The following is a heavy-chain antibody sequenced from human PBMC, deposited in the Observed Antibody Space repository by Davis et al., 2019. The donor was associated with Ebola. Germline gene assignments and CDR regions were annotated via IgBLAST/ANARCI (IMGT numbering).Heavy chain of an antibody. CDR2: IIPILGIA. CDR3: ARDRIAAADPFDY. D-gene: IGHD6-13*01. J-gene: IGHJ4*02. CDR1: GGTFSSYA. Sequence: SVTVSCKASGGTFSSYAIIWVRQAPGQGLEWMGRIIPILGIANYAQKFQGRVTITRDTSASTAYMELSSLRSEDTAVYYCARDRIAAADPFDYWGQGTLVTVSS. V-gene: IGHV1-69*04.